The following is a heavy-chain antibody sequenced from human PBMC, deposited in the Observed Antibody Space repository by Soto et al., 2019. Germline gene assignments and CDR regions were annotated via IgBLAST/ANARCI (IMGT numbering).Heavy chain of an antibody. D-gene: IGHD3-3*01. CDR1: GFSLTTSGVG. Sequence: QITLNESGPTQVKPKQTLTLTCTFSGFSLTTSGVGVGWIRQSPGKAPEWLALIYWDDDKRYSPSLKSRLTTTKDTSKNEVVLTMADLDPADTAIYYCAHRVLRTVFGLVTTTAIYFDFWGQGTPVAVYS. J-gene: IGHJ4*02. V-gene: IGHV2-5*02. CDR2: IYWDDDK. CDR3: AHRVLRTVFGLVTTTAIYFDF.